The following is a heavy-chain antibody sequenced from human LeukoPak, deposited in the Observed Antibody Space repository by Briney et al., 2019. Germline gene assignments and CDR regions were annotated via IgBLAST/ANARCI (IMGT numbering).Heavy chain of an antibody. J-gene: IGHJ4*02. CDR3: ARSGTQRGTY. V-gene: IGHV3-11*01. D-gene: IGHD1-1*01. Sequence: GGSLTLSCAASGFTFSDYQMRWTRQATGRGVEWVSYISSSGNTIYYADSVKGRFTISRDNAKNSLDLQMNSLRAEDTAVYYCARSGTQRGTYWGQGTLVTVSS. CDR1: GFTFSDYQ. CDR2: ISSSGNTI.